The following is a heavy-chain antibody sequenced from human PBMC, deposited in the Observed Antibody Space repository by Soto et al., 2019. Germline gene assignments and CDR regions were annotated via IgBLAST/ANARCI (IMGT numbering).Heavy chain of an antibody. J-gene: IGHJ6*02. CDR1: GFTFSSYS. CDR2: ISSSSSTI. D-gene: IGHD2-8*01. Sequence: GGSLRLSCAASGFTFSSYSMNWVRQAPGKGLEWVSYISSSSSTIYYADSVKGRFTISRDNAKNSLYLQMNSLRDEDTAVYYCARDRVLMVSTVYYYYGMDVWGQGTTVTVSS. V-gene: IGHV3-48*02. CDR3: ARDRVLMVSTVYYYYGMDV.